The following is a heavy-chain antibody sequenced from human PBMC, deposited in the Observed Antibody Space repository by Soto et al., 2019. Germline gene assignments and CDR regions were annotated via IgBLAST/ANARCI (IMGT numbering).Heavy chain of an antibody. Sequence: PGGSLRLSCAASGFTFSSYGMHWVRQAPGKGLEWVAVIWYDGSNKYYADSVKGRFTISRDNSKNTLYLQMNSLRAEDTAVYYCAKDEYNYDFWSGYWRPYYYYGMDVWGQGTTVTVSS. CDR2: IWYDGSNK. J-gene: IGHJ6*02. CDR1: GFTFSSYG. D-gene: IGHD3-3*01. V-gene: IGHV3-33*06. CDR3: AKDEYNYDFWSGYWRPYYYYGMDV.